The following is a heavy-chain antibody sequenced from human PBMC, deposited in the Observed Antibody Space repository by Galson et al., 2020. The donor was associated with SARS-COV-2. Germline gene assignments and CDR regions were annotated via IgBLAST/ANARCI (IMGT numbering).Heavy chain of an antibody. J-gene: IGHJ4*02. CDR1: GGSISSGGYS. V-gene: IGHV4-30-2*01. CDR2: IYHSGST. D-gene: IGHD1-26*01. Sequence: LSLTCAVSGGSISSGGYSWSWIRQPPGKGLEWIGYIYHSGSTYYNPSLKSRVTISVDRSKNQFSLRLTSVTAADTAVYYCAKSIVGTSNFHYWGQGTLVTVSS. CDR3: AKSIVGTSNFHY.